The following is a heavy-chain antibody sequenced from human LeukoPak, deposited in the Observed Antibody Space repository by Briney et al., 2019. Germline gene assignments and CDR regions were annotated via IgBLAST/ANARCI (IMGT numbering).Heavy chain of an antibody. CDR1: GYTFTSYD. CDR2: MNPNSGNT. D-gene: IGHD3-22*01. J-gene: IGHJ3*02. Sequence: GASVKVSCKASGYTFTSYDINWVRQATGQGLEWMGWMNPNSGNTGYAQKFQGRVTITRNTSISTAYMELSSLRSEDAAVYYCAREYYYDSSGYLSAYAFDIWGQGTMVTVSS. V-gene: IGHV1-8*03. CDR3: AREYYYDSSGYLSAYAFDI.